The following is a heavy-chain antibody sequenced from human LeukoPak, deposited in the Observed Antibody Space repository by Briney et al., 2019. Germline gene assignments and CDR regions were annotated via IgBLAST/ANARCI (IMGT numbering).Heavy chain of an antibody. CDR1: GFTFSSYS. Sequence: GRSLRLSCAASGFTFSSYSINWVRQAPGKGLEWVSYISSTSSAIYYADSVKGRFTISRDNAKNSLYLQMNSLRAEDTAVYFCARVIGSYGDSAYWGQGTLVTVS. J-gene: IGHJ4*02. CDR2: ISSTSSAI. CDR3: ARVIGSYGDSAY. V-gene: IGHV3-48*04. D-gene: IGHD3-16*01.